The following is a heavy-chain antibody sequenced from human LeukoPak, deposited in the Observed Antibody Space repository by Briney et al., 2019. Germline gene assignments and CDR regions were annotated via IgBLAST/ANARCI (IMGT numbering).Heavy chain of an antibody. CDR3: TKDIYGVVSSSCGMDV. J-gene: IGHJ6*04. CDR1: GFTFDNYA. D-gene: IGHD3-3*01. V-gene: IGHV3-43*02. CDR2: ISTSGDST. Sequence: GGSLRLSCTSSGFTFDNYAMHWVRQASGKGLEWVSLISTSGDSTTYADSVKGRFTISRDNSKNSLYLQMNSLRTEDTALYYCTKDIYGVVSSSCGMDVWGKGTTVTVS.